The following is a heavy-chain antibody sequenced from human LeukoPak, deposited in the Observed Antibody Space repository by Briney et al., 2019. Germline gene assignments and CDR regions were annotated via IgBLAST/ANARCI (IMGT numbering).Heavy chain of an antibody. Sequence: SETLSLTCTVSGGSISSSSYYWGWIRQPPGKGLEWIGYIYYSGSTNYNPSLKSRVTISVDTSKNQFSLKLSSVTAADTAVYYCARETYQLESRRGDYYYMDVWGKGTTVTISS. CDR3: ARETYQLESRRGDYYYMDV. CDR1: GGSISSSSYY. D-gene: IGHD6-13*01. J-gene: IGHJ6*03. V-gene: IGHV4-61*01. CDR2: IYYSGST.